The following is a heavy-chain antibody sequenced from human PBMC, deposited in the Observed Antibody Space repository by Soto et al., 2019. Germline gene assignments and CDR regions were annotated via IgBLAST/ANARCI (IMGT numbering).Heavy chain of an antibody. V-gene: IGHV3-74*01. CDR1: GGSFSGYY. J-gene: IGHJ4*02. CDR3: GRGPGYSVWSVALDY. D-gene: IGHD5-18*01. Sequence: ETLSLTCAVYGGSFSGYYWSWIRQPPGKGLVWVARVNNDRGSITYADSVKGRFTISRDNAKNTLYLQMNSLRAEDTAVYYCGRGPGYSVWSVALDYWGQGTLATVFS. CDR2: VNNDRGSI.